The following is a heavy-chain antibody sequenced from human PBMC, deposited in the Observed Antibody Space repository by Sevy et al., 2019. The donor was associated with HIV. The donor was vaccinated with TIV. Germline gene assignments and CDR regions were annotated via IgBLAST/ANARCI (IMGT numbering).Heavy chain of an antibody. D-gene: IGHD3-10*01. Sequence: GGFLRLSCAASGITFSSYAMSWVRQAPGKGLEWVSGISAGGGRTCHADSVKGRFTMSGDKSKNTLYLQMNSLTAEDTAVYYCASLLTEDPFDIWGQGTMVTVSS. CDR2: ISAGGGRT. CDR3: ASLLTEDPFDI. V-gene: IGHV3-23*01. CDR1: GITFSSYA. J-gene: IGHJ3*02.